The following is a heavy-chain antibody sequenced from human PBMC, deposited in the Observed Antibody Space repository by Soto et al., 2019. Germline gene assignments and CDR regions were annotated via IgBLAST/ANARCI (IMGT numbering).Heavy chain of an antibody. CDR2: IVPMLGTP. Sequence: QVQLVQSGAEVKEPGSSVRVSCKASGGTFDNFIMNWVRQTPGQGLEWMGGIVPMLGTPTYAEKFKGRVTISATGSTRTMDREVTSLRSEDTAIYYGARNGTYSSSLSKYSGMDVWGQGTTVTVSS. V-gene: IGHV1-69*01. CDR1: GGTFDNFI. CDR3: ARNGTYSSSLSKYSGMDV. J-gene: IGHJ6*02. D-gene: IGHD1-26*01.